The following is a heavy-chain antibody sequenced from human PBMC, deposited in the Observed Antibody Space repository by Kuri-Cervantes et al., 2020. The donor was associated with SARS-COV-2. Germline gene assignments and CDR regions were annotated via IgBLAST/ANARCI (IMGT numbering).Heavy chain of an antibody. CDR3: ARSIAAAGPIDY. Sequence: ESLKISCAASGFTFSNAWMSWVRQAPGKGLEWVGYIYYSGSTNYNPSLKSRVTISVDTSKNQFSLKLSSVTAADTAVYYCARSIAAAGPIDYWGQGTLVTVS. J-gene: IGHJ4*02. CDR2: IYYSGST. CDR1: GFTFSNAW. V-gene: IGHV4-59*01. D-gene: IGHD6-13*01.